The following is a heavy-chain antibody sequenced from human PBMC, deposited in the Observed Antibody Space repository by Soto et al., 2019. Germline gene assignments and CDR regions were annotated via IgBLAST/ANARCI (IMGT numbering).Heavy chain of an antibody. CDR2: IYPGDSDT. Sequence: GESLKISCTGSGYSFTSYWIGWVRQMPGKGLEWMGIIYPGDSDTRYGPSFQGQVTISADKSISTAYLQWSSLKASDTAMYYCAAPTVTTRPDAFDIWGQGTMVTVSS. V-gene: IGHV5-51*01. J-gene: IGHJ3*02. CDR3: AAPTVTTRPDAFDI. D-gene: IGHD4-17*01. CDR1: GYSFTSYW.